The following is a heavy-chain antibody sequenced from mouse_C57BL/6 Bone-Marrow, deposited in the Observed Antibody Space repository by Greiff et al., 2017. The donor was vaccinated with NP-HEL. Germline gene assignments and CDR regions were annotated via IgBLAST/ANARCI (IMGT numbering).Heavy chain of an antibody. V-gene: IGHV1-54*01. CDR3: ERWFTTVVAMDY. CDR1: GYAFTNYL. CDR2: INPGSGGT. D-gene: IGHD1-1*01. Sequence: QVQLKESGAELVRPGTSVKVSCKASGYAFTNYLIEWVKQRPGQGLEWIGVINPGSGGTNYNEKFKGKATLTADKSSSTAYMQLSSLTSEDSAVYFCERWFTTVVAMDYWGQGTSVTVSS. J-gene: IGHJ4*01.